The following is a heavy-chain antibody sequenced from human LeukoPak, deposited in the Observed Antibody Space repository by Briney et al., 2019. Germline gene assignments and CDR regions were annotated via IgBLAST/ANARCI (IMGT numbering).Heavy chain of an antibody. Sequence: GGSLRLPCAASGFTFSSYGMHWVRQAPGKGLEWVAVIWYDGSNKYYADSVKGRFTISRDNSKNTLYLQMNSLRVEDTAVYYCARDSGWELLSYYYYMDVWGKGTTVTVSS. V-gene: IGHV3-33*01. CDR2: IWYDGSNK. CDR1: GFTFSSYG. CDR3: ARDSGWELLSYYYYMDV. D-gene: IGHD1-26*01. J-gene: IGHJ6*03.